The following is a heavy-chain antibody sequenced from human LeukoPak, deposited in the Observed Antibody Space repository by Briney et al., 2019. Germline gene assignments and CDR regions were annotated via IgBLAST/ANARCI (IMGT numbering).Heavy chain of an antibody. J-gene: IGHJ4*02. D-gene: IGHD3-22*01. CDR2: MNPNSGNT. Sequence: ASVKVSCKASGYTFTSYDINWVRQATGQGLEWMGWMNPNSGNTGYAQKFQGRVTMTRNTSISTAYMELSSLRSEDTAVYYCATVSTTYYYDSSGYSPEDFDYWGQGTLVTVSS. CDR3: ATVSTTYYYDSSGYSPEDFDY. V-gene: IGHV1-8*01. CDR1: GYTFTSYD.